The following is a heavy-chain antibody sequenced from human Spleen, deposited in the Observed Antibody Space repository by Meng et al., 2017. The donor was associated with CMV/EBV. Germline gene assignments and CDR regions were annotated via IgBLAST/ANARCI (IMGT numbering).Heavy chain of an antibody. V-gene: IGHV3-48*04. Sequence: GESLKISCAASGFTFSSYSMNWVRQAPGKGLEWVSYISSSSSTIYYADSVKGRFTISRDNAKNSLYLQMNSLRAEDTAVYYCARDVVSGSYEDYYYGMDVWGQGTTVTVSS. D-gene: IGHD1-26*01. CDR1: GFTFSSYS. CDR2: ISSSSSTI. CDR3: ARDVVSGSYEDYYYGMDV. J-gene: IGHJ6*02.